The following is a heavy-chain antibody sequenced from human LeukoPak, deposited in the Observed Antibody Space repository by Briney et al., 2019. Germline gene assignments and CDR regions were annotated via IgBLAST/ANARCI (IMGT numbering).Heavy chain of an antibody. J-gene: IGHJ3*02. CDR3: ARDQYYDSSGYAVDAFDI. Sequence: GASVKVSCKASGGTFSSYAISWVRQAPGQGLEWMGGIIPIFGTANYAQKFQGRVTMTTDTSTSTAYMELRSLRSDDTAVYYCARDQYYDSSGYAVDAFDIWGQGTMVTVSS. V-gene: IGHV1-69*05. D-gene: IGHD3-22*01. CDR1: GGTFSSYA. CDR2: IIPIFGTA.